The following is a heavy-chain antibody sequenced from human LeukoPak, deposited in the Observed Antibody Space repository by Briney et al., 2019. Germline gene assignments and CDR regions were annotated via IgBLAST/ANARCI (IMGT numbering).Heavy chain of an antibody. CDR1: GFTFSDYY. V-gene: IGHV3-71*01. CDR2: IRSKANGWTK. J-gene: IGHJ4*02. D-gene: IGHD3-10*01. CDR3: TNRVVDYYGSGSYSYYFDY. Sequence: GGSLRLSCAASGFTFSDYYMSWIRQAPGKGLEWVGFIRSKANGWTKEYAASVKGRFTISRDDSKSIAYLQMNSLKTEDTAVYYCTNRVVDYYGSGSYSYYFDYWGQGALVTVPS.